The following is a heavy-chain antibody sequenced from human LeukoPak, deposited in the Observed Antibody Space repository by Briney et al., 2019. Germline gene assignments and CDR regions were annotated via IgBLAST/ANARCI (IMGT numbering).Heavy chain of an antibody. CDR3: ARDPTTVVTLPYYFDF. CDR2: INDRGRT. CDR1: GGSFSGYH. D-gene: IGHD4-23*01. J-gene: IGHJ4*02. V-gene: IGHV4-34*01. Sequence: SETLSLTCAVHGGSFSGYHWNWIRQPPGKGLEWIGEINDRGRTNYNPSLKSRVTLSVDASKKQFSLKLSSVTAADTAVYYCARDPTTVVTLPYYFDFWGQGTLVTVSS.